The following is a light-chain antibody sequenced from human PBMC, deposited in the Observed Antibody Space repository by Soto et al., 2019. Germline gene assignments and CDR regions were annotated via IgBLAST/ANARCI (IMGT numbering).Light chain of an antibody. CDR1: QSIISL. V-gene: IGKV1-5*01. J-gene: IGKJ1*01. CDR3: QQYNSYRT. CDR2: DAS. Sequence: DIQMTQSPSTLSASVGDRVTITCRASQSIISLLAWYQQKPGKAPNLLIHDASSLERGVPSRFSGSGSGTEFTLTISSLQPDDFATYYCQQYNSYRTFGQGTKVDIK.